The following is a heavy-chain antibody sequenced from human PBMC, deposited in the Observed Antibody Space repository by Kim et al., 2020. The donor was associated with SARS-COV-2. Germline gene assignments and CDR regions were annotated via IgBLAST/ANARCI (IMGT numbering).Heavy chain of an antibody. CDR1: GFTFDDYG. CDR3: AKYDYYGSGSYSYYFDY. V-gene: IGHV3-20*04. CDR2: INWNGGST. D-gene: IGHD3-10*01. J-gene: IGHJ4*02. Sequence: GGSLRLSCAASGFTFDDYGMSWVRQAPGKGLEWVSGINWNGGSTGYADSVKGRFTISRDNAKNSLYLQMNSLRAEDTALYYCAKYDYYGSGSYSYYFDYWGQGTLVTVSS.